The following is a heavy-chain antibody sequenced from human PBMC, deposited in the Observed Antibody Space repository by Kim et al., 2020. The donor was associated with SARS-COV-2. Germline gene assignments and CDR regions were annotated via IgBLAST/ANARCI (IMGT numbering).Heavy chain of an antibody. V-gene: IGHV3-9*01. CDR3: AKDIQGSSWYRYYYYGMDV. CDR2: ISWNSGSI. D-gene: IGHD6-13*01. J-gene: IGHJ6*02. Sequence: GGSLRLSCAASGFTFGDCAMHWVRQAPGKGLEWVSGISWNSGSIGYADSVKGRFTISRDNAKNSLYLQMNSLRAEDTALYYCAKDIQGSSWYRYYYYGMDVWGQGTTVTVSS. CDR1: GFTFGDCA.